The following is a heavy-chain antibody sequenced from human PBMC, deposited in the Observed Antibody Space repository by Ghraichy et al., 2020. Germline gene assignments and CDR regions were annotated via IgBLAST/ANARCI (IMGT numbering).Heavy chain of an antibody. CDR3: ARRIAAGGTLFFDY. CDR2: ISSGSSTI. J-gene: IGHJ4*02. D-gene: IGHD6-13*01. CDR1: GFTFSDYS. Sequence: GGSLRLSCAASGFTFSDYSMSWVRQAPGKGLEWVSYISSGSSTIYYADSVKGRFTISRDNAKSSLYLQMNSLRDEDTAVYYCARRIAAGGTLFFDYWGQGALIGVSS. V-gene: IGHV3-48*02.